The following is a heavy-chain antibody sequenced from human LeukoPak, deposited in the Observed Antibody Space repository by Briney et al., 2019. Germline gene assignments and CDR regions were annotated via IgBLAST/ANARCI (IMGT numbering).Heavy chain of an antibody. CDR3: ARGSAANQDWFDP. V-gene: IGHV4-38-2*02. CDR2: IYHSGST. D-gene: IGHD2-2*01. Sequence: SETLSLTCTVSGYSISSGYYWGWIRQPPGKGLEWIGSIYHSGSTYYNPSLKSRVTISVDTSKNQFSLKLSSVTAADTAVYYCARGSAANQDWFDPWGQGTLVTVSS. J-gene: IGHJ5*02. CDR1: GYSISSGYY.